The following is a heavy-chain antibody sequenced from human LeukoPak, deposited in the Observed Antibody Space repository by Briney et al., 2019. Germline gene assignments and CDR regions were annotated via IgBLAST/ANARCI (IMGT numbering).Heavy chain of an antibody. D-gene: IGHD4-23*01. Sequence: SETLSLTCTVSGGSISSYYWGWIRQPPGKGLEWIGSIYYSGSTYYNPSLKSRVTISVDTSKNQFSLKLSSVTAADTAVYYCATAVESYYYYMDVWGKGTTVTVSS. V-gene: IGHV4-39*07. CDR2: IYYSGST. CDR3: ATAVESYYYYMDV. J-gene: IGHJ6*03. CDR1: GGSISSYY.